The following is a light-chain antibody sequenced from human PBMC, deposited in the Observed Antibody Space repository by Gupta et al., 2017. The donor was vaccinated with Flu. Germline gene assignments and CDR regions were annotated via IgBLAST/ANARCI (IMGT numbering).Light chain of an antibody. CDR3: QQSYSTPRT. CDR1: QSISSY. CDR2: AAS. Sequence: DIQMTQSSSSLSASVGDRVTIPCRASQSISSYLNWYQPKPGNAPKPLIFAASSLQRGAPSRFSGSGSGTDFTLTISSLQPEDFATYYCQQSYSTPRTFGQGTALEIK. J-gene: IGKJ2*01. V-gene: IGKV1-39*01.